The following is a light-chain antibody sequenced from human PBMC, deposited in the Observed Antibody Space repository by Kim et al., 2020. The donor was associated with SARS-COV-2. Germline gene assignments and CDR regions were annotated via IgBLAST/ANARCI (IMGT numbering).Light chain of an antibody. J-gene: IGKJ1*01. CDR3: QQYGSAPRT. Sequence: SPGERATPSSRARQSVRSSYVAWYQQKPGQAPRLLIYGASSRATGIPDRFSGSGSGTDFTLTISRLEPEDFAMYYCQQYGSAPRTFGQGTKVDIK. V-gene: IGKV3-20*01. CDR1: QSVRSSY. CDR2: GAS.